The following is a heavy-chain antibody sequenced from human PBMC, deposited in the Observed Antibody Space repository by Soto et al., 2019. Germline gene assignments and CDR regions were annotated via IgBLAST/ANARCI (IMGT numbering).Heavy chain of an antibody. CDR3: ARAQGSSTSLEIYYYYYYGMDV. V-gene: IGHV1-69*01. CDR1: GGTFSSYA. J-gene: IGHJ6*02. D-gene: IGHD2-2*01. Sequence: QVQLVQSGAEVKKPGSSVKVSCKASGGTFSSYAISWVRQAPGQGLEWMGGIIPISGTANYAQKFQGRVTITADESTSTAYMELSSLRSEDTDVYDCARAQGSSTSLEIYYYYYYGMDVWGQGTTVTVSS. CDR2: IIPISGTA.